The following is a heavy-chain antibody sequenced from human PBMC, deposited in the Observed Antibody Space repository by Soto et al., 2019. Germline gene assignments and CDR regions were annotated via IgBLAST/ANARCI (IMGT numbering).Heavy chain of an antibody. D-gene: IGHD6-19*01. Sequence: EVQLVESGGGLVQPGGSLRLSCAASGFTFSSYEMNWVRQAPGKGLEWVSYISSSGSTIYYADSVKGRFTISRDNAKNSLYLQMNSLRAGEAAVYYWARGQYSSGGGYFDYWGQETLVTVSS. CDR1: GFTFSSYE. CDR2: ISSSGSTI. J-gene: IGHJ4*02. V-gene: IGHV3-48*03. CDR3: ARGQYSSGGGYFDY.